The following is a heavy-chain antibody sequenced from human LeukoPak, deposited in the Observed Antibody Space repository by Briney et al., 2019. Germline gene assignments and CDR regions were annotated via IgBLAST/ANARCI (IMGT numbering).Heavy chain of an antibody. V-gene: IGHV3-66*01. Sequence: GGSLRLSCVASGFTVSTNYMSWVRQAPGKRLEWVSVVYRGGDTYYADSVKGRFTVPRDNSKNTVYLQMNSLRDEDTAVYYCASRPEAARWVAVFDFWGQGTLVTVSS. CDR3: ASRPEAARWVAVFDF. J-gene: IGHJ4*02. CDR1: GFTVSTNY. D-gene: IGHD6-19*01. CDR2: VYRGGDT.